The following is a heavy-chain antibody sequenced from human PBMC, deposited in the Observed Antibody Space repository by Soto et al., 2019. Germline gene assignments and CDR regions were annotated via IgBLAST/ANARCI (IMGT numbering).Heavy chain of an antibody. J-gene: IGHJ4*02. Sequence: SETLSLTCDVSGTPITSSGYYWSWIRQHAGKGLEWIGYIHYSGSSNQNPSLKSRAALSVDTSKNQFSLSLTSVTVADTAVYYCARGRQGSIFYLEYWGQGALVT. CDR2: IHYSGSS. CDR1: GTPITSSGYY. D-gene: IGHD2-15*01. V-gene: IGHV4-31*11. CDR3: ARGRQGSIFYLEY.